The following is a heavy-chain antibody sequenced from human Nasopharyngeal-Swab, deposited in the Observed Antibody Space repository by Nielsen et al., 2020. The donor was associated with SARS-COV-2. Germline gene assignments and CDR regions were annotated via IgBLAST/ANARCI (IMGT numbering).Heavy chain of an antibody. CDR2: VYTSGNT. CDR1: SFSVGSYH. CDR3: ARGRISDWTYSYYMDV. D-gene: IGHD3-9*01. V-gene: IGHV4-59*02. J-gene: IGHJ6*03. Sequence: SETLSLTCTVSSFSVGSYHWSWIRQPPGKGLEWIGFVYTSGNTDYTPSRKSRGTISMDTSKNQFSLKLISVTAADTALYYCARGRISDWTYSYYMDVWGKGTTVTVSS.